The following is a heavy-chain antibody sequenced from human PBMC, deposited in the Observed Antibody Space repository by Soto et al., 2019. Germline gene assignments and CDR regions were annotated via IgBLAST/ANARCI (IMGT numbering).Heavy chain of an antibody. CDR1: GYFFVNYG. J-gene: IGHJ6*02. CDR2: ISPYTGNT. CDR3: VMVDNYVTPTPQDV. V-gene: IGHV1-18*01. Sequence: ASVKVSCKASGYFFVNYGIAWVRQAPGQGLEWMGWISPYTGNTHSATKVQGRLTMTTDTSTSTAYMDLGSLTSDDTAVYYCVMVDNYVTPTPQDVWGQGTKVTVSS. D-gene: IGHD3-16*01.